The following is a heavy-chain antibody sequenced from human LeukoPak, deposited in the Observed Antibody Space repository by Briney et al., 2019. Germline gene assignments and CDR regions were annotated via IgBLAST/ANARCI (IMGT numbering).Heavy chain of an antibody. V-gene: IGHV3-48*03. CDR2: ISSSGSTI. CDR3: ARDYSSGWYSDY. D-gene: IGHD6-19*01. CDR1: GFTFSSYE. Sequence: AGGSLRLSCAASGFTFSSYEMNWVRQAPGKGLEWVSYISSSGSTIYYADSVKGRFTISRDNAKNSLYLQMNSLRAEDTAVYYCARDYSSGWYSDYWGQGTLVTVSS. J-gene: IGHJ4*02.